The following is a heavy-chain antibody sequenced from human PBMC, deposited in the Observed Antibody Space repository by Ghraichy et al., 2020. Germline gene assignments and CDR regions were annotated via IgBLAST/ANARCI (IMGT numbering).Heavy chain of an antibody. CDR3: ARGSKTPDFGY. CDR1: DDSVSGNIYY. D-gene: IGHD2-15*01. J-gene: IGHJ4*02. V-gene: IGHV4-61*01. Sequence: SETLSLTCTVSDDSVSGNIYYWSWIRQPPGKGLEWIGYIFNSGSTSYNPTLKSRVTISMDTSKRQFSLKVTSVTAADTAVYYCARGSKTPDFGYWGPGTLVTVSS. CDR2: IFNSGST.